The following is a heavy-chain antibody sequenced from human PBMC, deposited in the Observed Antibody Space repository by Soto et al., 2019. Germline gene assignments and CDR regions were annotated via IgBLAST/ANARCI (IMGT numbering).Heavy chain of an antibody. CDR2: ISYDGSNK. J-gene: IGHJ3*02. Sequence: QVQLVESGGGVVQPGRSLRLSCAASGFTFSSYGMHWVRQAPGKGLEWVAVISYDGSNKYYADSVKGRFTISRDNSKNTLYLQMNSLRAEDTAVYYCATGEWLGQSDAFDIWGQGTMVTVSS. CDR1: GFTFSSYG. CDR3: ATGEWLGQSDAFDI. V-gene: IGHV3-30*03. D-gene: IGHD6-19*01.